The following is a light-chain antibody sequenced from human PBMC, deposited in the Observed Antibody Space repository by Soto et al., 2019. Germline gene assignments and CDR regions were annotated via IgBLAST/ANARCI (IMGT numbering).Light chain of an antibody. V-gene: IGKV1-5*01. CDR3: QKYNSYSWT. CDR1: QSISSW. Sequence: DIQMTQSPSTLSASVGDRVTITCRASQSISSWLAWYQQKPGKAPKLLIYDASSLESGVPSRFSGSGSGTEFTLNISSLQPDDFATYYCQKYNSYSWTFGQGTKVDIK. CDR2: DAS. J-gene: IGKJ1*01.